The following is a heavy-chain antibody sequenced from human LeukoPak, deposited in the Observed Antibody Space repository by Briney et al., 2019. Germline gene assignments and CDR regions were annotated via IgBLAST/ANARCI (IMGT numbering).Heavy chain of an antibody. J-gene: IGHJ4*02. CDR3: ARVRYSKGSLDY. Sequence: ASVKVSCKASGYTFTSYYMHWVRQAPGQGLEWMGLINPSGGSTSYAQKCQGRVTMTRDTSTSTVYMELSSLRSEDTAVYYCARVRYSKGSLDYWGQGTLVTVSS. D-gene: IGHD1-14*01. CDR2: INPSGGST. CDR1: GYTFTSYY. V-gene: IGHV1-46*01.